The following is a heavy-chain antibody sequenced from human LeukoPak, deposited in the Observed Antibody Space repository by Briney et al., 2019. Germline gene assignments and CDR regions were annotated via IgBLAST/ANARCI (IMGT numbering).Heavy chain of an antibody. CDR1: GGSISSYY. Sequence: SETLSLTCTVSGGSISSYYWSWIRQPPAPGQEWIGSIYHSGSTYYNPSLKRRVTISVDTSKNQSALELGSVTDADTAVYFWARGGYSYGLRAFDIWGQGTMVTVSS. V-gene: IGHV4-59*08. CDR2: IYHSGST. D-gene: IGHD5-18*01. CDR3: ARGGYSYGLRAFDI. J-gene: IGHJ3*02.